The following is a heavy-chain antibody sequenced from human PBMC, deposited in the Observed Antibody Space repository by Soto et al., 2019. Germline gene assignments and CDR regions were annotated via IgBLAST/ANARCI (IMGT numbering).Heavy chain of an antibody. CDR3: ATPGAYGGPSYGMDV. J-gene: IGHJ6*02. V-gene: IGHV1-45*02. D-gene: IGHD3-10*01. CDR1: GYTFTYRY. Sequence: QMPLVQSGAEVKKTGSSVEVSCTASGYTFTYRYRHWVRQAPGQALEWMGWITGLNGDTNFAQKFQGRVTITRDRSMTTASMELSSLTSDDTGIYYCATPGAYGGPSYGMDVWGQGTSVTVSS. CDR2: ITGLNGDT.